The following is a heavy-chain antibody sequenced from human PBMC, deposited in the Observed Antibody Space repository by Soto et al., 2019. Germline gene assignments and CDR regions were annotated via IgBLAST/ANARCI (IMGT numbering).Heavy chain of an antibody. CDR3: ARHSSSWDASGAFDI. J-gene: IGHJ3*02. Sequence: EVQLVESGGGLVQPGGSLRLSCAASGCTFSSYAMHWVRQAPGKGLEYVSAISSNGGSTYYANSVKGRFTISRDNSKNTLYLQMGSLRAEDMAVYYCARHSSSWDASGAFDIWGQGTMVTVSS. D-gene: IGHD6-13*01. CDR2: ISSNGGST. V-gene: IGHV3-64*01. CDR1: GCTFSSYA.